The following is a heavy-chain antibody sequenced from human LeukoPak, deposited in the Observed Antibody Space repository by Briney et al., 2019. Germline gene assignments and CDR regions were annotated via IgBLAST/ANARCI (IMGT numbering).Heavy chain of an antibody. V-gene: IGHV3-23*01. CDR2: FSTSGVLP. Sequence: PGGSLRLSCAASGFSFCSSAMSWVRQAIGKGLEGVSVFSTSGVLPYYEDSVKGRFTISRDNSKNTLYLQKNSLRAEDTAVYYCAKGGGNRDYFDYWGQGTLVTVSS. J-gene: IGHJ4*02. CDR3: AKGGGNRDYFDY. CDR1: GFSFCSSA. D-gene: IGHD2-15*01.